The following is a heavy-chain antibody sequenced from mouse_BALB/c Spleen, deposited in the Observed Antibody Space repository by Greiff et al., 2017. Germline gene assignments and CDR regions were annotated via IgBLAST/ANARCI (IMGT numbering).Heavy chain of an antibody. D-gene: IGHD2-10*02. CDR2: ISYSGST. J-gene: IGHJ4*01. CDR1: GDSITSGY. CDR3: ARCRYDYNAMDY. Sequence: EVMLVESGPSLVKPSQTLSLTCSVTGDSITSGYWNWIRKFPGNKLEYMGYISYSGSTYYNPSLKSRISITRDTSKNQYYLQLNSVTTEDTATYYCARCRYDYNAMDYWGQGTSVTVSS. V-gene: IGHV3-8*02.